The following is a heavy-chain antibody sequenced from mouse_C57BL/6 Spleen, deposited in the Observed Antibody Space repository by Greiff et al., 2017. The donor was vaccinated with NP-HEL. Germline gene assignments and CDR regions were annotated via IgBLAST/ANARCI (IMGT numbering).Heavy chain of an antibody. D-gene: IGHD2-4*01. CDR3: ARSWYDYDSGRFAY. CDR1: GYTFTSYW. CDR2: IDPSDSYT. Sequence: VQLQQPGAELVMPGASVKLSCKASGYTFTSYWMHWVKQRPGQGLEWIGEIDPSDSYTNYNQKFKGKSTLTVDKSSSTAYMQLSSLTSSDAAVDECARSWYDYDSGRFAYWGQGTLVTVSA. V-gene: IGHV1-69*01. J-gene: IGHJ3*01.